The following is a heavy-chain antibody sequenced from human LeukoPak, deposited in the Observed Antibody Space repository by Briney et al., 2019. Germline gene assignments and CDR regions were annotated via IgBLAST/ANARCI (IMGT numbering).Heavy chain of an antibody. CDR1: GGSISSSSYY. CDR3: ARDAYNYGGRTHPYYFDY. D-gene: IGHD5-18*01. V-gene: IGHV4-61*02. CDR2: IYTSGST. J-gene: IGHJ4*02. Sequence: PSETLSLTCTVSGGSISSSSYYWSWIRQPAGKGLEWIGRIYTSGSTNYNPSLKSRVTISVDTSKNQFSLNLSSVTAADTAVYYCARDAYNYGGRTHPYYFDYWAQGALVTVSS.